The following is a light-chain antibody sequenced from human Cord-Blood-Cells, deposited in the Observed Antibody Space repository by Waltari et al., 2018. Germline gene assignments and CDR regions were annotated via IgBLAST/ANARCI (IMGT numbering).Light chain of an antibody. V-gene: IGKV1-9*01. CDR3: LQLNSYPLT. J-gene: IGKJ4*01. CDR2: AAA. CDR1: QGISSY. Sequence: DIQLTQSPSFLSASVGDRVTITCRASQGISSYLAWYQQKPGKAPKLLIYAAATLQSGVPSRFSGSGSSTEFTLTIRSLHPEDFATYYCLQLNSYPLTCGGGTKVEFK.